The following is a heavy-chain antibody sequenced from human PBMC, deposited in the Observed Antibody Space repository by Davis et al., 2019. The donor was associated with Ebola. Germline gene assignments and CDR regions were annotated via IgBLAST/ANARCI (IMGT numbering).Heavy chain of an antibody. V-gene: IGHV5-51*01. Sequence: HRQSLKISCQASGHNFNAYWIAWVRQMPGKGLEWMGHFHPGTSDLRYSPSFQGQIAISVDRSINTAYLHWNSMQASDTAIYYCSSQGHRQSYLLHDYWGQGTLVTVSS. D-gene: IGHD3-10*01. CDR1: GHNFNAYW. CDR2: FHPGTSDL. J-gene: IGHJ4*02. CDR3: SSQGHRQSYLLHDY.